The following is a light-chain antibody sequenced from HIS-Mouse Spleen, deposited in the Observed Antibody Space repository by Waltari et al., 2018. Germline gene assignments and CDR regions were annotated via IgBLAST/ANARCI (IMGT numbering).Light chain of an antibody. CDR1: SLRSYY. Sequence: SSELTQDPAVSVALGQTVRITCQGDSLRSYYASWYQQKPGQAPVLVIYAETKRPSGIPDRFSSSRSGNAGSLTITGDQAEDEADYYCNSRDSSGNHLVFGGGTKLTVL. V-gene: IGLV3-19*01. CDR2: AET. J-gene: IGLJ3*02. CDR3: NSRDSSGNHLV.